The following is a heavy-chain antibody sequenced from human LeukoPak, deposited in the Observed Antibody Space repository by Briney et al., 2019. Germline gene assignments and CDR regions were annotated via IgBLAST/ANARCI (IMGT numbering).Heavy chain of an antibody. CDR3: ARSYYGDYEDF. V-gene: IGHV3-74*01. D-gene: IGHD4-17*01. J-gene: IGHJ4*02. CDR1: GFTSSTYW. CDR2: INSDGSST. Sequence: PGGSLRLSCAASGFTSSTYWIHWVRQAPGKGLMWVSRINSDGSSTSYADSVKGRFTISRDNAKNTVYLHMNSLKVEDTAVYYCARSYYGDYEDFWGQGPLVAVSS.